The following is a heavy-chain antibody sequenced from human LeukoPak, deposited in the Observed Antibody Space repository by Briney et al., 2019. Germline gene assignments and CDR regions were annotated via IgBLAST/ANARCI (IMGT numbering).Heavy chain of an antibody. CDR2: INHSGST. D-gene: IGHD3-9*01. CDR1: GGSFSGYY. J-gene: IGHJ5*02. Sequence: SETLSLTCAVYGGSFSGYYWSWIRQPPGKGLEWIGEINHSGSTNYNPSLKSRVTISVDTSKNQFSLKLSSVTAADTAVYYCARGRGTGYDILTGYYSGGNWFDPWGQGTLVTVSS. V-gene: IGHV4-34*01. CDR3: ARGRGTGYDILTGYYSGGNWFDP.